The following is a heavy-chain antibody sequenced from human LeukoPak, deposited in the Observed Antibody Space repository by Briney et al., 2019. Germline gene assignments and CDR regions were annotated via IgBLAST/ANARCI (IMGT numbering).Heavy chain of an antibody. V-gene: IGHV3-23*01. Sequence: GGSLRLSCAASGFTFSSNGMSWVRQAPGKGLEWVSVIDGSGGNIHYADSVKGRFTISRDNSKNTVYLQMNSLRAEDTATYYCAKDVRWSFDFWGQGTLVTVSS. D-gene: IGHD4-23*01. CDR1: GFTFSSNG. CDR2: IDGSGGNI. CDR3: AKDVRWSFDF. J-gene: IGHJ4*02.